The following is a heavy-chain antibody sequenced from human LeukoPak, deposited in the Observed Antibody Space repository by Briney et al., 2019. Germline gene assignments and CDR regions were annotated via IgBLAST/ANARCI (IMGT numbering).Heavy chain of an antibody. CDR3: ARRYCSSTSCLIDY. Sequence: GGSLRLSCAASGFTFSSYSMNWVRQAPGKGLEWVSSISSSSSYIYYADSVKGRFTISRDNAKNSLYLQMNSLRAEDTAVYYCARRYCSSTSCLIDYWGQGTLVTVSS. CDR2: ISSSSSYI. D-gene: IGHD2-2*01. J-gene: IGHJ4*02. CDR1: GFTFSSYS. V-gene: IGHV3-21*01.